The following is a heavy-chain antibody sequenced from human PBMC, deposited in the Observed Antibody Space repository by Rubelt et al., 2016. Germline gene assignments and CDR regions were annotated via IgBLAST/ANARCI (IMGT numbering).Heavy chain of an antibody. J-gene: IGHJ5*02. CDR3: ARHAGDGGNSEDWFDP. Sequence: EVLLVQSGAEVKKPGESLRISCKGSGYSFTSYWISWVRQMPGKGLEWMGRIDPSDSYTNYSPSFQGHVTISADKSISTAYLQWSSLKASDTAMYCCARHAGDGGNSEDWFDPWGQGTLVTVSS. V-gene: IGHV5-10-1*01. CDR1: GYSFTSYW. CDR2: IDPSDSYT. D-gene: IGHD4-23*01.